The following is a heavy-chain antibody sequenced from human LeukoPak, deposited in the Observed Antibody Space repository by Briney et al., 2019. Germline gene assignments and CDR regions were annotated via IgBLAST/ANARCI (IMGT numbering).Heavy chain of an antibody. CDR2: IYPDDSDT. Sequence: GESLKISCKGSGYSFTKYWIGWVRQMPGKGLEWTALIYPDDSDTRYNPSFQGRVTVSADRSINTAYLQWRSLKALDTAVYYCARLSGTGSYFDYWGQGTLVTGSS. CDR3: ARLSGTGSYFDY. V-gene: IGHV5-51*01. D-gene: IGHD1-1*01. CDR1: GYSFTKYW. J-gene: IGHJ4*02.